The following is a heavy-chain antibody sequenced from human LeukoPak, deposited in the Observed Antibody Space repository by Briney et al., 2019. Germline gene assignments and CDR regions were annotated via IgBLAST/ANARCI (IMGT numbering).Heavy chain of an antibody. D-gene: IGHD3-10*01. CDR3: ARDGLVWFGELYYFDY. V-gene: IGHV3-21*01. CDR1: GFTFSSYS. J-gene: IGHJ4*02. Sequence: GGSLRLSCAASGFTFSSYSMNWVRQAPGKGLEWVSSISSSSSYIYYPDSVKGRFTISRDNAKNSLYLQMNSLRAEDTAVYYCARDGLVWFGELYYFDYWGQGTLVTVSS. CDR2: ISSSSSYI.